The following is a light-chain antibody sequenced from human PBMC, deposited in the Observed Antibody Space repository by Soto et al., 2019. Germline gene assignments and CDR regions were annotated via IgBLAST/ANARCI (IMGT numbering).Light chain of an antibody. Sequence: ETVMTQSPATLSVSPGERATLSCRASQSISSNLAWYQQKSGQAPRLLIYGASTRATGIPARFSGGGSGTEFTLTISSLQSEDFALYHCQQYNNWPWTFGHGTKVEVK. V-gene: IGKV3-15*01. CDR1: QSISSN. CDR2: GAS. CDR3: QQYNNWPWT. J-gene: IGKJ1*01.